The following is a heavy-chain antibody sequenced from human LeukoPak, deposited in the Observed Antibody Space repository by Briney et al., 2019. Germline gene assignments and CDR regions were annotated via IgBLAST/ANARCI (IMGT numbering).Heavy chain of an antibody. D-gene: IGHD1-26*01. CDR2: IRNRANSYTT. J-gene: IGHJ4*02. V-gene: IGHV3-72*01. CDR3: ADLGDTL. CDR1: GFTFSDHY. Sequence: GGSLRLSCAASGFTFSDHYMDWVRQAPGKRLEWVGHIRNRANSYTTFYAAPVKGRFTISRDDSKNSLYLQMNSLQTEDTAVYYCADLGDTLWGQGTLVTVSS.